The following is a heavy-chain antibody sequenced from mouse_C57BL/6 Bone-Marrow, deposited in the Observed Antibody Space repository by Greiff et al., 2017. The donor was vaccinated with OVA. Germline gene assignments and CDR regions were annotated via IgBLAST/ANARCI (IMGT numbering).Heavy chain of an antibody. Sequence: QVQLQQPGAELVMPGASVTLSCQASGYTFTSYWMHWVKQRPGQGLEWIGEIDPSDSDTNYHQKFKGKSTLTVDKSSSTAYMQLSSLTSEDSAVYYCARTYYYAMDYWGQGTSVTVSS. CDR2: IDPSDSDT. CDR1: GYTFTSYW. CDR3: ARTYYYAMDY. V-gene: IGHV1-69*01. J-gene: IGHJ4*01.